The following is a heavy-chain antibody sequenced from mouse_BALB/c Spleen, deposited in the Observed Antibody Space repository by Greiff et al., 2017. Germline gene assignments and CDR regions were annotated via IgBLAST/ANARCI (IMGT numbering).Heavy chain of an antibody. CDR1: GFNIKDTY. V-gene: IGHV1S56*01. D-gene: IGHD2-14*01. CDR3: ARSFYRYDGDYAMDY. Sequence: QVQLQQSGAELVKPGASVKLSCTASGFNIKDTYIHWVKQRPGQGLEWIGWIYPGNVNTKYNEKFKGKATLTADKSSSTAYMQLSSLTSEDSAVYFCARSFYRYDGDYAMDYWGQGTSVTVSS. CDR2: IYPGNVNT. J-gene: IGHJ4*01.